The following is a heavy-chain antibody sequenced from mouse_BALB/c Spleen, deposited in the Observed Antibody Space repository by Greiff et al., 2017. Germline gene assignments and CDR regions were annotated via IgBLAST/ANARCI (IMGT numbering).Heavy chain of an antibody. Sequence: EVKLVESGGGLVQPGGSLKLSCAASGFTFSSYTMSWVRQTPEKRLEWVAYISNGGGSTYYPDTVKGRFTISRDNAKNTLYLQMSSLKSEDTAMYYCARLKYGNYYYAMDYWGQGTSVTVSS. CDR2: ISNGGGST. D-gene: IGHD2-10*02. CDR3: ARLKYGNYYYAMDY. V-gene: IGHV5-12-2*01. J-gene: IGHJ4*01. CDR1: GFTFSSYT.